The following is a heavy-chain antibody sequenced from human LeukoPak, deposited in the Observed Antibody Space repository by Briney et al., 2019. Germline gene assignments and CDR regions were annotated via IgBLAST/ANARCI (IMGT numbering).Heavy chain of an antibody. D-gene: IGHD2-15*01. Sequence: GGSLRLSCSASGFTLSNYVMHWVRQAPGKGLEYVSAITSNGGSTYYAESVKGRFTFSRDNSKNTLYLQMSSLRAEDTAVYYCAREYSTGFDPWGQGTLVTVSS. CDR3: AREYSTGFDP. CDR1: GFTLSNYV. J-gene: IGHJ5*02. V-gene: IGHV3-64D*09. CDR2: ITSNGGST.